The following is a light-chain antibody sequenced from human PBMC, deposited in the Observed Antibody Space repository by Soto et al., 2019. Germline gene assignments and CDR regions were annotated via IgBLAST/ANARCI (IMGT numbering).Light chain of an antibody. V-gene: IGKV3-20*01. J-gene: IGKJ1*01. CDR2: GAS. CDR3: QQYGGSPQT. CDR1: QSVSKY. Sequence: EIVVTQSPGTLVLSPGEGATLSCRASQSVSKYLAWYQQKPGQAPRLLIYGASSRATGIPDSFSGSGSGTDFTLTISRLEPEDFAVYYCQQYGGSPQTFGQGTKV.